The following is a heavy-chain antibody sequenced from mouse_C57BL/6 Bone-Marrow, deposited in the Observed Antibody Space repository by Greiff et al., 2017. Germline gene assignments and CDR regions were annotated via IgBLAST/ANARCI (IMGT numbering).Heavy chain of an antibody. V-gene: IGHV1-69*01. J-gene: IGHJ4*01. CDR1: GYTFTSYW. D-gene: IGHD2-4*01. Sequence: QVQLKQPGAELVMPGASVKLSCKASGYTFTSYWMHWVKQRPGQGLEWIGEIDPSDSYTNYNQKFKGKSTLTVDKSSSTAYMQLSSLTSEDSAVYYCARGRLRRRRYAMDYGGQGTSVTVSS. CDR3: ARGRLRRRRYAMDY. CDR2: IDPSDSYT.